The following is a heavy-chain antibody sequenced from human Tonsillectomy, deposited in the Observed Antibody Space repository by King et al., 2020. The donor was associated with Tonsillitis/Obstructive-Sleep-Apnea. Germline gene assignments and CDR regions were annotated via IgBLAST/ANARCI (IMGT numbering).Heavy chain of an antibody. J-gene: IGHJ4*02. V-gene: IGHV1-46*01. D-gene: IGHD2-2*01. CDR3: ARSNIVVVPAATTFDY. CDR1: GYTFTSYY. CDR2: MNPSGGST. Sequence: QLVQSGAEVKKPGASVNVSCKASGYTFTSYYMHWVRQAPGQGLEWMGIMNPSGGSTSYAQKFQGRVTMTRDTSTSTVYMELSSLRSEDTAVYYCARSNIVVVPAATTFDYWGQGTLVTVSS.